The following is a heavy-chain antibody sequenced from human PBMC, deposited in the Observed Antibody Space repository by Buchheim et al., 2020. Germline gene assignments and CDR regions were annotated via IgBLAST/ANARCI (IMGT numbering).Heavy chain of an antibody. CDR2: INPSGGAT. D-gene: IGHD3-22*01. Sequence: QVQLVQSGAEVKRPGASVKVSCRASGYTFTSNYIHWVRQAPGQGLEWMGVINPSGGATRYAQRFQGRVTMTGDTSSRTVYMELSNLRSDDTAVYYCARGGIVVGNWGCFDYWGQGTL. CDR1: GYTFTSNY. V-gene: IGHV1-46*01. J-gene: IGHJ4*02. CDR3: ARGGIVVGNWGCFDY.